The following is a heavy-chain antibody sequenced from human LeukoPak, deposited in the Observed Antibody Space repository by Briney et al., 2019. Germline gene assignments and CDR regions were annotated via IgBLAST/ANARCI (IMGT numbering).Heavy chain of an antibody. D-gene: IGHD4-11*01. CDR2: IRQDGSEK. CDR3: ARDWKETTVTTSYFDL. CDR1: GFTFSSYW. J-gene: IGHJ2*01. V-gene: IGHV3-7*01. Sequence: GGSLRLSCAASGFTFSSYWMSWVRQAPGKGLEWVANIRQDGSEKYYVDSVKGRFTISRDNAKNSLYLQMNSLRAEDTAVYYCARDWKETTVTTSYFDLWGRGTLVTVSS.